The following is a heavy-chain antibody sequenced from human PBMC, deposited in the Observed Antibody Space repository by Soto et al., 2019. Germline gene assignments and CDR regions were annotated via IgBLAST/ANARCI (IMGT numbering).Heavy chain of an antibody. J-gene: IGHJ3*02. Sequence: SGPTLVNPXQTLTLTCTFSGFSLSTSGVGVGWIRQPPGKALEWLALIYWSDDKRYSPSLKSRLTITKDTSKNQVVLTMTNMDPVDTATYYCANRRWAVATIGVNDAFDIWGQGTMVTVSS. CDR2: IYWSDDK. V-gene: IGHV2-5*01. D-gene: IGHD5-12*01. CDR3: ANRRWAVATIGVNDAFDI. CDR1: GFSLSTSGVG.